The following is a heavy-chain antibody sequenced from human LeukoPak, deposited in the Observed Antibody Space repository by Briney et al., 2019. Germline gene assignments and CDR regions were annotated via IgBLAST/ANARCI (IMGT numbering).Heavy chain of an antibody. CDR1: GYSISSGYY. J-gene: IGHJ4*02. CDR2: IYHSGST. Sequence: PSETLSLTCTVSGYSISSGYYWGWIRQPPGKGLEWIGSIYHSGSTYYNPSLKSRVTISVDTSKNQFSLKLSSVTAADTAVYYCASYDHWGQGTLVTVSS. D-gene: IGHD3-22*01. CDR3: ASYDH. V-gene: IGHV4-38-2*02.